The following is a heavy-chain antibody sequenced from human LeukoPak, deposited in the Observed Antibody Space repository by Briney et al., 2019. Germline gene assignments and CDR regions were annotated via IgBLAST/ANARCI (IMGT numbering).Heavy chain of an antibody. Sequence: GGSLRLSCAASGFTFSAYGMHWVRQVPVKGLEWLAVISHDGDTKYYEDSVKGRFTISRDNFKNTLSPQINSLKAEDTAVYYCAKEAATSQIDYWGQGTLVTVSS. CDR3: AKEAATSQIDY. CDR1: GFTFSAYG. J-gene: IGHJ4*02. CDR2: ISHDGDTK. V-gene: IGHV3-30*18. D-gene: IGHD2-2*01.